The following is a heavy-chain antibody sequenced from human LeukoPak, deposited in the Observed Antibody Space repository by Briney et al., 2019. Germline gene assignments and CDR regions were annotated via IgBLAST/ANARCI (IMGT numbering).Heavy chain of an antibody. CDR2: ISYDGSNK. D-gene: IGHD4-17*01. V-gene: IGHV3-30-3*01. J-gene: IGHJ6*02. CDR1: GFTFSNYA. CDR3: ATNGDYSPWYFYGLDV. Sequence: PGGSLRLSCAASGFTFSNYAMHWVRQAPGKGLEWVAVISYDGSNKYNADSVKGRFTISRDNSKNTLYLQMNSLRAEDTAVYYCATNGDYSPWYFYGLDVWGQGTTVTVSS.